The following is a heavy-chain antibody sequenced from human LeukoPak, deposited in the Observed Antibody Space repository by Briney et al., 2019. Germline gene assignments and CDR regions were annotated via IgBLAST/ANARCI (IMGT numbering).Heavy chain of an antibody. J-gene: IGHJ3*02. CDR3: ARRSWFGAFDI. D-gene: IGHD6-13*01. CDR1: GFTFSSYA. Sequence: GGSLRLSCAASGFTFSSYAMSWVRQAPGKGLEWVANIKQDGSEKDYVDSVKGRFTISRDNAKNSLYLQVSSLRAEETAVYYCARRSWFGAFDIWGQGTMVTVSS. V-gene: IGHV3-7*01. CDR2: IKQDGSEK.